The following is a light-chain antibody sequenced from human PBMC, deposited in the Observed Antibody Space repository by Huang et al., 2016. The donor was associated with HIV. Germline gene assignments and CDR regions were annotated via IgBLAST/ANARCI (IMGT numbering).Light chain of an antibody. CDR2: PAS. J-gene: IGKJ4*01. CDR1: QGICSY. Sequence: IQLTQSPSSLSASIGDRVTFTCRASQGICSYLAWYQLKPGKSPNLLIYPASTLQSGVPSRFSGSRSATDFTLTISSLQPEDFATYYCQQLNSYPLTFGGGTRVEVK. CDR3: QQLNSYPLT. V-gene: IGKV1-9*01.